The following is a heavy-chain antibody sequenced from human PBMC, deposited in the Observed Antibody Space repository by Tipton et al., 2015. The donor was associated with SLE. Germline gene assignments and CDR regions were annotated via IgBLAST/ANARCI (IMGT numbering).Heavy chain of an antibody. CDR1: GGSISSGSYY. Sequence: TLSLTCTVSGGSISSGSYYWSWIRQPAGKGLEWIGRIYTSGSTNYNPSLRSRVSISLDASQNQFSLRLTSVTAADTAVYYCARATNNGNGGYYYNGMDVWGLGTTVAVSS. CDR2: IYTSGST. V-gene: IGHV4-61*02. CDR3: ARATNNGNGGYYYNGMDV. J-gene: IGHJ6*02. D-gene: IGHD1-14*01.